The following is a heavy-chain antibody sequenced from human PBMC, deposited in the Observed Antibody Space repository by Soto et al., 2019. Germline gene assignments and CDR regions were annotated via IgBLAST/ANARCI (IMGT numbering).Heavy chain of an antibody. CDR3: ARDFSGSSSHDAFDI. CDR1: GGTFSIYA. D-gene: IGHD1-26*01. CDR2: IIPIFGTA. Sequence: GPSVKVSCKASGGTFSIYAISWVRQAPGQGLEWMGGIIPIFGTANYAQKFQGRVTITADESTSTAYMELSSLRSEDTAVYYCARDFSGSSSHDAFDIWGQGTMVTVSS. J-gene: IGHJ3*02. V-gene: IGHV1-69*13.